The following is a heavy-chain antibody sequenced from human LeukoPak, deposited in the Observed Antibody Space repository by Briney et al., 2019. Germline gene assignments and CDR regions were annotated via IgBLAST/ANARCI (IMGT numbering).Heavy chain of an antibody. J-gene: IGHJ4*02. D-gene: IGHD6-6*01. CDR3: AKGGTAREYYFDY. Sequence: GASVKVSCKASGYTFTGYYMHWVRQAPGQGLEWMGRINPNSGGTNYAQKFQGRVTMTRDTSISTAYMKLSRLRSDDTAVYYCAKGGTAREYYFDYWGQGTLVTVSS. V-gene: IGHV1-2*06. CDR2: INPNSGGT. CDR1: GYTFTGYY.